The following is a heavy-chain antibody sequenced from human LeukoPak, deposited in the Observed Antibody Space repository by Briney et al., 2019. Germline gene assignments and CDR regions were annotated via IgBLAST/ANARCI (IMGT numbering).Heavy chain of an antibody. V-gene: IGHV1-69*04. Sequence: SVKVSCKASGGTFSSYAISWVRQAPGQGLEWMGRIIPILGIANYAQKFQGRVTITADKSTSTAYMELSSLRSEDTAVYYCARDRNRLGEGAYYYGMDVWGQGTTVTVSS. CDR2: IIPILGIA. CDR3: ARDRNRLGEGAYYYGMDV. CDR1: GGTFSSYA. J-gene: IGHJ6*02. D-gene: IGHD3-16*01.